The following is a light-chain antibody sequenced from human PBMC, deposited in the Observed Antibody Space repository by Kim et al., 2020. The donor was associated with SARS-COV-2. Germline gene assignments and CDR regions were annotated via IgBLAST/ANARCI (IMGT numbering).Light chain of an antibody. CDR1: SSDVGGYNY. CDR3: NSYAGSSNFPVV. J-gene: IGLJ2*01. CDR2: EVS. V-gene: IGLV2-8*01. Sequence: QSALTQPPSASGSPGQSVTISCTGASSDVGGYNYVSWYQQHPGKAPKLMIYEVSKRPSGVPDRFSGSKSGNTASLTVSGLQAEDEADYYCNSYAGSSNFPVVFGGGTQLTVL.